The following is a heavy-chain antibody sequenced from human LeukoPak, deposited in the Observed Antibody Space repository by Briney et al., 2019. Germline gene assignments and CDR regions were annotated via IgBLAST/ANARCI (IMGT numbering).Heavy chain of an antibody. CDR3: ARHEYSGSYYGLSWFDP. D-gene: IGHD1-26*01. CDR2: IYYSGST. V-gene: IGHV4-39*01. CDR1: GGSISSSGYY. J-gene: IGHJ5*02. Sequence: PSEALSLTCTVSGGSISSSGYYWGWLRQPPGTGLEWIASIYYSGSTYYNPSLKSRVTISADTSKNQLSLKLSSLTAADTAVYYCARHEYSGSYYGLSWFDPWGQGTLVTVSS.